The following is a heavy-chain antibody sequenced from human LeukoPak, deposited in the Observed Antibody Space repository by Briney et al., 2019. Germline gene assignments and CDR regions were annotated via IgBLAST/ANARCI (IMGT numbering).Heavy chain of an antibody. CDR3: ARDRSPITMVRGVLDPGMDV. CDR1: GYTFTGYY. J-gene: IGHJ6*04. D-gene: IGHD3-10*01. Sequence: GASVKVSCKASGYTFTGYYMHWVRQAPGQGLEWMGWINPNSGGTNYAQKFQGRVTMTRDTSVSTAYMELSRLRSDDTAVYYCARDRSPITMVRGVLDPGMDVWGKGTTVTVSS. CDR2: INPNSGGT. V-gene: IGHV1-2*02.